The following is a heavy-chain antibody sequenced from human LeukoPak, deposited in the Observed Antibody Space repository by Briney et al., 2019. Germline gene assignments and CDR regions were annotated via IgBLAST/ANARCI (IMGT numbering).Heavy chain of an antibody. J-gene: IGHJ4*02. Sequence: GGSLRLSCAASGFTFSNYIMNWVRQAPGKGLEWVSSISSSSSYIYYADSVKGRFTISRDNSKNTLYLQMNSLRAEDTAVYYCAKDYYDSSGYCNYWGQGTLVTVSS. CDR3: AKDYYDSSGYCNY. V-gene: IGHV3-21*01. D-gene: IGHD3-22*01. CDR1: GFTFSNYI. CDR2: ISSSSSYI.